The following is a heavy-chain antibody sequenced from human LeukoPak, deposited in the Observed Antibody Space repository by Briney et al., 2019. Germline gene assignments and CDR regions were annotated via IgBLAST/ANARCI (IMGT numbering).Heavy chain of an antibody. V-gene: IGHV4-59*01. D-gene: IGHD2/OR15-2a*01. J-gene: IGHJ6*03. Sequence: PSETLSLTCTVSGGSISSYYWSWIRQPPGKGLEWIGSIYHSGSTYYSPSLKSRVTISVDTSKNQFSLKLSSVTAADTAVYYCARAFPRSYYYMDVWGKGTTVTVSS. CDR3: ARAFPRSYYYMDV. CDR2: IYHSGST. CDR1: GGSISSYY.